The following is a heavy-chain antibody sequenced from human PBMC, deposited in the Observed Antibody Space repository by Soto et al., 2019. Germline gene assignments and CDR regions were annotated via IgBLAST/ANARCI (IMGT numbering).Heavy chain of an antibody. Sequence: QLHLVQSGAVVKKPGASVTVSCSASGYPVTAYYMHWVRQAPGRGLEWMGGINPATGAAKYTQTFQGRGTMTRDTSTSTVFMELSGLASGGTAVFYGARGGGVGVAGSAAFEMWGQGTLVTVSS. CDR1: GYPVTAYY. V-gene: IGHV1-2*02. D-gene: IGHD3-3*01. CDR2: INPATGAA. CDR3: ARGGGVGVAGSAAFEM. J-gene: IGHJ3*02.